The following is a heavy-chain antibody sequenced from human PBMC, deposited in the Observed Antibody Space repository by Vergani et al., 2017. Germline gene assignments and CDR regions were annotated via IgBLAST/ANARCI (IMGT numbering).Heavy chain of an antibody. D-gene: IGHD2-2*01. V-gene: IGHV3-30*18. CDR2: ISYDGSNK. Sequence: QVQLVESGGGVVQPGRSLRLSCAASGFTFSSYGMHWVRQAPGKGLEWVAVISYDGSNKYYADSVKGRFTISRDNAKNTLYLQMNSLRAEDTAVYYCAKELGYCSSTSCPYYYYGMDVWGQGP. CDR1: GFTFSSYG. J-gene: IGHJ6*02. CDR3: AKELGYCSSTSCPYYYYGMDV.